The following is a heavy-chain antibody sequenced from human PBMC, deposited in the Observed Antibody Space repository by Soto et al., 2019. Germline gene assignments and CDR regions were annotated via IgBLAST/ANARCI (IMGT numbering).Heavy chain of an antibody. CDR1: GFSFTGYY. CDR2: INAHSGGT. D-gene: IGHD6-6*01. J-gene: IGHJ5*02. V-gene: IGHV1-2*02. CDR3: SKDLTRQLAYWLDP. Sequence: ASVKVSCKASGFSFTGYYIHWLRRAPGQGLEWMGRINAHSGGTEYAQKFQGRVTLTRDTCIATAYLTLTSLTSDDTALYYCSKDLTRQLAYWLDPWGQGTQVTVSS.